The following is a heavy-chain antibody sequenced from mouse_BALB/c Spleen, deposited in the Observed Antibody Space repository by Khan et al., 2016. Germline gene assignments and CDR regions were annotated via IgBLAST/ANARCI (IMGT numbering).Heavy chain of an antibody. V-gene: IGHV3-2*02. Sequence: EVQLQESGPGLVKPSQSLSLTCTVTGYSITSDYVWNWIRQFPGDKLEWLGFISYGGSTIYNQSLKRRIAITRDTSKNKFFLQLNSVTTDDTATXYCAVIHYYGCFDYWGQGTTLTVSS. J-gene: IGHJ2*01. CDR3: AVIHYYGCFDY. D-gene: IGHD1-2*01. CDR2: ISYGGST. CDR1: GYSITSDYV.